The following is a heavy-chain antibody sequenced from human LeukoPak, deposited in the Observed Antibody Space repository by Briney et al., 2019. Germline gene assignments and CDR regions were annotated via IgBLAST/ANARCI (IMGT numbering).Heavy chain of an antibody. CDR1: GFTFSNYW. Sequence: GSLRLSCAASGFTFSNYWMHWVRPVPGKGLVWVSRINPDGSTTTTADSVRGRFTISRDNAKNTLYLQMNSLRAEDTAVYYCARSSNPAFDIWGQGTVVTVSS. J-gene: IGHJ3*02. CDR2: INPDGSTT. V-gene: IGHV3-74*01. D-gene: IGHD1-14*01. CDR3: ARSSNPAFDI.